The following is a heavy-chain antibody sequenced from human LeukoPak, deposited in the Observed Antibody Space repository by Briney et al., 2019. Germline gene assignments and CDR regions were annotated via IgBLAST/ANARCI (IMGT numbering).Heavy chain of an antibody. CDR2: IKQDGSEK. Sequence: GGSLRPSCAASGFTFSSYWMSWVRQAPGKGLEWVANIKQDGSEKYYVDSVKGRFTISRDNAKNSLYLQMNSLRAEDTAVYYCARDPTRVGATMVDYWGQGTLVTVSS. V-gene: IGHV3-7*01. J-gene: IGHJ4*01. CDR1: GFTFSSYW. D-gene: IGHD1-26*01. CDR3: ARDPTRVGATMVDY.